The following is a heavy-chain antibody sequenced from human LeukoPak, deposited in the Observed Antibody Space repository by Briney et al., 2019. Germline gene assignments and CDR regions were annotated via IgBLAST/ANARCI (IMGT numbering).Heavy chain of an antibody. D-gene: IGHD2-2*01. Sequence: GGSLRLFCAASGFTFSSYSMNWVRQARGKGLVWVSSISSSSSYIYYADSVKGRFTISRDNAKKSLYLQMNSLRAEDTAVYYCAGPMGPAAIFGFDYWGQGTLVTVSS. V-gene: IGHV3-21*01. CDR1: GFTFSSYS. CDR3: AGPMGPAAIFGFDY. J-gene: IGHJ4*02. CDR2: ISSSSSYI.